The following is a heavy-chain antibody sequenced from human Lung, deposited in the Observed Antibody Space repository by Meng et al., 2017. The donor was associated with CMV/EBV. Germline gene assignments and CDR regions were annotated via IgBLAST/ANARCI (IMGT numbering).Heavy chain of an antibody. CDR1: GGTFSSYA. D-gene: IGHD3-3*01. J-gene: IGHJ6*02. CDR3: ARDSITIFGVVTKNDYYYYGMAV. Sequence: SVKVSCKASGGTFSSYAISWVRQAPGQGLEWMGGIIPILGIANYAQKFQGRVTITADKSTSTAYMELSSLRSEDTAVYYCARDSITIFGVVTKNDYYYYGMAVWGQGNXV. V-gene: IGHV1-69*10. CDR2: IIPILGIA.